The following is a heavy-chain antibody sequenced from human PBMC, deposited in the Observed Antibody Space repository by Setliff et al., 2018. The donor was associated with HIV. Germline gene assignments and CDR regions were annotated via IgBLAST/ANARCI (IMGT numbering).Heavy chain of an antibody. CDR3: ARGRDANTWYLSHFYSYYYLDV. Sequence: SETLSLTCTVSGGPLSGYFWTWIRQTPDKGLEWIGDINHSGTTNYNLSLKSRTTLSLDTSKNQLSLKLTSVVAADTGLYFCARGRDANTWYLSHFYSYYYLDVWGNGTTVTVSS. D-gene: IGHD6-13*01. V-gene: IGHV4-34*01. CDR2: INHSGTT. J-gene: IGHJ6*03. CDR1: GGPLSGYF.